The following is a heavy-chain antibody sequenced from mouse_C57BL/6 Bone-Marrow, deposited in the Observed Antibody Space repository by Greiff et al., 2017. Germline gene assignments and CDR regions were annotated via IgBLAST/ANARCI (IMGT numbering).Heavy chain of an antibody. V-gene: IGHV14-4*01. D-gene: IGHD2-1*01. CDR3: TVDYGNPYYAMDY. Sequence: VQLQQSGAELVRPGASVKLSCTASGFNIKDDYMHWVKQRPEQGLEWIGWIDPENGDTEYASKFQGKATITADTSSNTAYLQLSSPTSEDTAVYYCTVDYGNPYYAMDYWGQGTSVTVSS. CDR1: GFNIKDDY. J-gene: IGHJ4*01. CDR2: IDPENGDT.